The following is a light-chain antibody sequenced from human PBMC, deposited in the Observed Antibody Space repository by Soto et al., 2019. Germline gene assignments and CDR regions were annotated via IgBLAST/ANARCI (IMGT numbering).Light chain of an antibody. J-gene: IGLJ2*01. V-gene: IGLV1-51*01. CDR2: DNN. Sequence: QSVLMQPPSVSAAPGQKVTISCSGSSSNIGNNYVSWYQQLPGTAPKLLIYDNNKRPSGIPDRFSGSKSGTSATLGITGLQTGDEDDYYCGTWDSSLSAGKVFGGGTKLTVL. CDR1: SSNIGNNY. CDR3: GTWDSSLSAGKV.